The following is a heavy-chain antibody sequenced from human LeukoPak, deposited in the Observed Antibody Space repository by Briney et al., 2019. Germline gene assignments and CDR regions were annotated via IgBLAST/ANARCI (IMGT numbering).Heavy chain of an antibody. J-gene: IGHJ4*02. CDR2: IYYRGST. D-gene: IGHD2-15*01. V-gene: IGHV4-31*03. CDR3: ARDSDGCSGGSCYYFDY. Sequence: SQTLSLTCTVSGGSISSGGYYWSWIRQHPGKGLEWIGYIYYRGSTYYNPSLKSRVTISVDTSKNQFSPKLSSVTAADTAVYYCARDSDGCSGGSCYYFDYWGQGTLVTVSS. CDR1: GGSISSGGYY.